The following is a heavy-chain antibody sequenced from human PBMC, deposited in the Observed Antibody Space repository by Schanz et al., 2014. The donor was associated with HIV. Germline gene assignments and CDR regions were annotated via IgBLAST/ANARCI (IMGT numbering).Heavy chain of an antibody. Sequence: QVQLVQSGAEVKKPGASVKVSCKASGYTFSDHYMHWVRQAPGQGLEWMGWINPNSGSTIYAQKFQGRVTMTSDTSINTAYMEMSGLRSDDTAVYYCARDSPVAAGTLDYWGQGTLVTVSS. CDR2: INPNSGST. V-gene: IGHV1-2*02. J-gene: IGHJ4*02. D-gene: IGHD6-13*01. CDR3: ARDSPVAAGTLDY. CDR1: GYTFSDHY.